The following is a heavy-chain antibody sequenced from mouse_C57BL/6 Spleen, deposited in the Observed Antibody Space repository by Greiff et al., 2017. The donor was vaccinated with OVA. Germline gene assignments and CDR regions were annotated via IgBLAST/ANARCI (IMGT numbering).Heavy chain of an antibody. Sequence: QVHVKQPGAELVKPGASVKMSCKASGYTFTSYWITWVKQRPGQGLEWIGDIYPGSGSTNYNEKFKSKATLTVDTSSSTAYMQLSSLTSEDSAVYYCAREGYYGSSQAWFAYWGQGTLVTVSA. CDR1: GYTFTSYW. J-gene: IGHJ3*01. V-gene: IGHV1-55*01. D-gene: IGHD1-1*01. CDR2: IYPGSGST. CDR3: AREGYYGSSQAWFAY.